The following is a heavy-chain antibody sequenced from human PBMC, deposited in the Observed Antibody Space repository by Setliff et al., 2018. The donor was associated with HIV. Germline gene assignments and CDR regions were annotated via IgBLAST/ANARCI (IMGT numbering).Heavy chain of an antibody. CDR1: GFTFGDYA. Sequence: PGGSLRLSCTVSGFTFGDYAMSWVRQAPGKGLEWVGLIRSKAYGGTTEYAASVKGRFTISRDDSKSIAYLQMNSLKTEDTAVYYCTRDLGGPFDYWGQGTLVTVSS. J-gene: IGHJ4*02. V-gene: IGHV3-49*04. D-gene: IGHD3-16*01. CDR3: TRDLGGPFDY. CDR2: IRSKAYGGTT.